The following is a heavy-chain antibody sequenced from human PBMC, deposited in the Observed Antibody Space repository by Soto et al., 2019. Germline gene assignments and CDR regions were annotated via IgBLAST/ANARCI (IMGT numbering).Heavy chain of an antibody. CDR1: GYTFTDSY. CDR3: ARDEGAALGFQD. CDR2: LNPDGGTT. V-gene: IGHV1-46*04. J-gene: IGHJ4*02. Sequence: QVQLVQSGAEVKEPGASVTVSCKASGYTFTDSYIHWVRQAPGQGLEWMGVLNPDGGTTMYIKKLQGRVALTGDMSTTTDHMVLSALRSDDTATYYCARDEGAALGFQDWGQGTPVNVFS. D-gene: IGHD6-25*01.